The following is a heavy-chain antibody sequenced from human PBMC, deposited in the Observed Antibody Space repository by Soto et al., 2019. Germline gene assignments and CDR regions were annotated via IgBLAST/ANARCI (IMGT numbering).Heavy chain of an antibody. J-gene: IGHJ3*02. Sequence: QRLSCAASGFTFSSYWMSWVRQAPGKGLEWVANIKQDGSEKYYVDSVKGRFTISRDNAKNSLYLQMNSLRAEDTAVYYCARAYYDILTGYYHDAFDIWGQGTMVTVSS. CDR2: IKQDGSEK. CDR3: ARAYYDILTGYYHDAFDI. D-gene: IGHD3-9*01. CDR1: GFTFSSYW. V-gene: IGHV3-7*03.